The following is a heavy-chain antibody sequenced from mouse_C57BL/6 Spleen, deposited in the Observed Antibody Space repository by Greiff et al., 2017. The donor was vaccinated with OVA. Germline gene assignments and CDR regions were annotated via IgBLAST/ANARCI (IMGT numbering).Heavy chain of an antibody. V-gene: IGHV1-53*01. CDR1: GYTFTSYW. CDR3: AGSDYGNYRYAMDY. CDR2: INPSNGGT. D-gene: IGHD2-1*01. J-gene: IGHJ4*01. Sequence: QVQLQQPGTELVKPGASVKLSCKASGYTFTSYWMHWVKQRPGQGLEWIGNINPSNGGTNYTEKFKSKATLTVDKSSSTAYMQHSILTSEDSAVYYGAGSDYGNYRYAMDYWGQGTSVTVSS.